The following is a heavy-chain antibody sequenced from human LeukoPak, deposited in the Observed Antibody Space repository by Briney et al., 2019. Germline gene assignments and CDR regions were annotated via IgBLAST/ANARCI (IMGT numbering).Heavy chain of an antibody. CDR2: MYYTGST. J-gene: IGHJ3*02. V-gene: IGHV4-30-4*07. CDR1: GGSISSGSYS. Sequence: SETLSLTCAVSGGSISSGSYSWSWIRQPPGKGLEWIGYMYYTGSTYYNPSLKSRVTISVDTSKNQFSLKLSSVTAADTAVYYCAAEGFTVTRAFDIWGQGTMVTVSS. D-gene: IGHD4-17*01. CDR3: AAEGFTVTRAFDI.